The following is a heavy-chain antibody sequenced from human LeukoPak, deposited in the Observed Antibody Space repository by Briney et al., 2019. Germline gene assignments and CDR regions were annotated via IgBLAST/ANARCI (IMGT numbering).Heavy chain of an antibody. D-gene: IGHD4-17*01. Sequence: GESLRISCKGSGYSFTNYWIGWVRQLPGKGLEWMGIIYPGDSGSTYSPSFQGQVTISADKSISTAYLQWSSLKASDSAMYYCARHGAPLDYGDLYYFDYWGQGTLVTVSS. CDR1: GYSFTNYW. CDR3: ARHGAPLDYGDLYYFDY. J-gene: IGHJ4*02. CDR2: IYPGDSGS. V-gene: IGHV5-51*01.